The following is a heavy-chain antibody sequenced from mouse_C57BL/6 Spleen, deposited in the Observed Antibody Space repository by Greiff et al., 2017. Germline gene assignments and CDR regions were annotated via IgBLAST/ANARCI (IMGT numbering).Heavy chain of an antibody. CDR1: GYTFTEYT. Sequence: VQLVESGAELVNPGASVKLSCKASGYTFTEYTIHWVKQRSGQGLEWIGWFYPGSGSIKYNEKFKDKATLTADKSSSTVYMELSRLTSEDSAVYFCARHEGLSSGTEEYYFDYWGQGTTLTVSS. J-gene: IGHJ2*01. CDR2: FYPGSGSI. CDR3: ARHEGLSSGTEEYYFDY. V-gene: IGHV1-62-2*01. D-gene: IGHD4-1*01.